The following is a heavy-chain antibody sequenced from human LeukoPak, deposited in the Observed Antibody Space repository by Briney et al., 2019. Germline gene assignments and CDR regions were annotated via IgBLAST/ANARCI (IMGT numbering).Heavy chain of an antibody. CDR2: ISSSSSYI. Sequence: PGGSLRLSCAASGFTFSSYSMNWVRQAPGKGLEWVSSISSSSSYIYYADSVKGRFTISRDDSKNTLYLQMNSLRAEDTAVYYCARDAKGGGSYFYFDYWGQGTLVTVSS. V-gene: IGHV3-21*01. CDR3: ARDAKGGGSYFYFDY. J-gene: IGHJ4*02. D-gene: IGHD1-26*01. CDR1: GFTFSSYS.